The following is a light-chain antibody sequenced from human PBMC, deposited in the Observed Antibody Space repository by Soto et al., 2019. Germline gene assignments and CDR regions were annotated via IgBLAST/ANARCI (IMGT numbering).Light chain of an antibody. V-gene: IGKV3-15*01. J-gene: IGKJ4*01. CDR3: QQYNDWPPLT. Sequence: ETVLTQSPGTLSLSPGERATLSCRASQSVNSNYLAWYQQKPGQAPRLLIYGASSRATGIPARFSGRGSETEFTLTISSLQSEDSAVYFCQQYNDWPPLTFGGGTKVEIK. CDR2: GAS. CDR1: QSVNSNY.